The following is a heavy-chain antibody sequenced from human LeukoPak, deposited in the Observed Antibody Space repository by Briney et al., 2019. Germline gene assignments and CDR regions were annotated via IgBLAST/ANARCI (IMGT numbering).Heavy chain of an antibody. J-gene: IGHJ5*02. V-gene: IGHV3-23*01. CDR3: AKDLSRAVAADWFDP. Sequence: PGGSLRLSCAASGFIFRSYSMNWVRQAPGKGLEWVSSISGSDNSAYFADSVKGRFTISRDNSKNTLYLQMTNLRAADTAVYYCAKDLSRAVAADWFDPWDQGSLVTVSS. CDR1: GFIFRSYS. CDR2: ISGSDNSA. D-gene: IGHD6-19*01.